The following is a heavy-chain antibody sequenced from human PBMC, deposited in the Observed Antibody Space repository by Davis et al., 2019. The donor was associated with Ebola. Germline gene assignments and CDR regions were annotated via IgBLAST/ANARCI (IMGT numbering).Heavy chain of an antibody. D-gene: IGHD3-22*01. J-gene: IGHJ4*01. CDR3: AREGLYYYDSSGFRLFDN. V-gene: IGHV4-34*01. CDR2: INHNGGA. CDR1: GGSFSGYW. Sequence: MPSETLSLTCAVYGGSFSGYWWSWIRQVPGKGLEWIGEINHNGGANYNPSLKSRVTISVDTSTSQFSLKLSSVTAADTAVYFCAREGLYYYDSSGFRLFDNWGHGTLVTVSA.